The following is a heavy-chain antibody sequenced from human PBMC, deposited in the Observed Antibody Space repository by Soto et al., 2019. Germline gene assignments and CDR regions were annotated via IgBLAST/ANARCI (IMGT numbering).Heavy chain of an antibody. CDR1: GFTFSSYA. CDR3: AKEDSYYDSSGYYLEYFHH. CDR2: ISGSGGST. Sequence: GGSLRLSCAASGFTFSSYAMTWVRQAPGKGLEWVSIISGSGGSTYYADSVKGRFTISRDNSKNTLYLQMNSLRADDTAVYYCAKEDSYYDSSGYYLEYFHHWGQGTLVTVSS. D-gene: IGHD3-22*01. V-gene: IGHV3-23*01. J-gene: IGHJ1*01.